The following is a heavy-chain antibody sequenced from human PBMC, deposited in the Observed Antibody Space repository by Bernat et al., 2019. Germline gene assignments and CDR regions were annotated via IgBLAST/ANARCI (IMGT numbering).Heavy chain of an antibody. D-gene: IGHD2-8*01. J-gene: IGHJ4*02. CDR2: IIPIFGTA. V-gene: IGHV1-69*01. CDR3: ASFDDPDCTNGVCSDY. Sequence: QVQLVQSGAEVKKPGSSVKVSCKASGGTFSSYAISWVRQASGQGLEWMGGIIPIFGTANYAQKFQGRVTITADESTSTAYMELSSLRSEDTAVYYCASFDDPDCTNGVCSDYWGQGTLVTVSS. CDR1: GGTFSSYA.